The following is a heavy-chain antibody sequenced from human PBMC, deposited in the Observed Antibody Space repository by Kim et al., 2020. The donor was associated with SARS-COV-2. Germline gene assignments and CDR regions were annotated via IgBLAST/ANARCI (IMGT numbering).Heavy chain of an antibody. CDR3: AKDTRLFVLRFLEYLPYYMDV. CDR2: ISGDGGST. CDR1: GFTFDDYS. J-gene: IGHJ6*03. D-gene: IGHD3-3*01. Sequence: GGSLRLSCAASGFTFDDYSMHWVRQPPGKGLEWVSLISGDGGSTYYADSVKGRFTISRDNSKNSLYLQMTSLRTEDTALYYCAKDTRLFVLRFLEYLPYYMDVWGKGTTVTVSS. V-gene: IGHV3-43*02.